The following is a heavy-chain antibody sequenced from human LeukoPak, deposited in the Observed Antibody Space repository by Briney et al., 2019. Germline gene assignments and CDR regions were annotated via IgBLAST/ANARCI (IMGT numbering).Heavy chain of an antibody. V-gene: IGHV1-46*01. J-gene: IGHJ4*02. D-gene: IGHD2-15*01. CDR1: GYTFTSYY. CDR3: ARVCRVNYFDY. Sequence: ASVKVSCKASGYTFTSYYMHWVRHAPGQGLEWMGIINPSGGSTSYAQKFQGRVTMTRDMPTSTVYMELSGLRSEDTAVYYCARVCRVNYFDYWGQGTLVTVSS. CDR2: INPSGGST.